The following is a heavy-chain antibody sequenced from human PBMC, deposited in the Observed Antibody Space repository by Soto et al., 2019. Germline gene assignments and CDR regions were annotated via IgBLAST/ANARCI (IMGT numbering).Heavy chain of an antibody. CDR2: IVVGSGNT. CDR1: GFTFTSSA. J-gene: IGHJ6*02. V-gene: IGHV1-58*01. D-gene: IGHD2-15*01. Sequence: GASVKVSCKASGFTFTSSAVHWVRQARGQRLELIGWIVVGSGNTNYAQKFQERVTITRDMSTSTAYMELSSLRSEDTAVYYCAADYCSGGSCYSGYYYGMDVWGQGTTVTVYS. CDR3: AADYCSGGSCYSGYYYGMDV.